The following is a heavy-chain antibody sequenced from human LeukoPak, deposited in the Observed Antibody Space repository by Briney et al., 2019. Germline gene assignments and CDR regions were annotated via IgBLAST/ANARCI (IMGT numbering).Heavy chain of an antibody. Sequence: QPGGSLRLSCAASGFTFSSYSMNWVRQAPGKGLEWVSYISSSSSTIYYADSVKGRFTISRDNAKNPLYLQMNSLRAEDTAVYYCARSGSTTDRRYFDYWGQGTLVTVSS. V-gene: IGHV3-48*04. CDR1: GFTFSSYS. J-gene: IGHJ4*02. CDR3: ARSGSTTDRRYFDY. CDR2: ISSSSSTI. D-gene: IGHD2-2*01.